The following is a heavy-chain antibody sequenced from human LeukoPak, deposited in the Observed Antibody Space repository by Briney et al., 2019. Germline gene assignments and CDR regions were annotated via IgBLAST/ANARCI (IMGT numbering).Heavy chain of an antibody. CDR1: GYTFTSYD. V-gene: IGHV1-8*03. J-gene: IGHJ6*03. CDR3: AREGYSSAPFGFYYYMDV. CDR2: MNPNSGNT. D-gene: IGHD6-19*01. Sequence: ASVKVSCKASGYTFTSYDINWVRQATGQGLEWMGWMNPNSGNTGYAQKFQGRVTITRNTSISTAYMELSSLRSEDTAVYYCAREGYSSAPFGFYYYMDVWGKGTTVTVSS.